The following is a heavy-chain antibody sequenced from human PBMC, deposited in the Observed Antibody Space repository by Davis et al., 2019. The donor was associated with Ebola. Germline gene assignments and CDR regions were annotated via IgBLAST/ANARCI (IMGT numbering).Heavy chain of an antibody. J-gene: IGHJ4*02. CDR1: GYSFTSYW. CDR3: ARRRGPYYYDSSGHMAGYYFDY. D-gene: IGHD3-22*01. V-gene: IGHV5-10-1*01. CDR2: IDPSDSYT. Sequence: PGGSLRLSCKGSGYSFTSYWISWVRQMPGKGLEWLGRIDPSDSYTSYSPSFQGHVTISADKSISTAYLQWSSLKASDTAMYYCARRRGPYYYDSSGHMAGYYFDYWGQGTLVTVSS.